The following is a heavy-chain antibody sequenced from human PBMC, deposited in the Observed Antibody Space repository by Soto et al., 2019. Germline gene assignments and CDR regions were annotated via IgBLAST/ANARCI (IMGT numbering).Heavy chain of an antibody. V-gene: IGHV3-23*01. Sequence: PGGSLRPSCAASGFTFSSYAMSLVRQAPGKGLEWVSAISGSGGSTYYADSVKGRFTISRDNYKNTLYLQMNSLRDEDTDVYYCAKVGSGYDYSRQGTLVTVSS. D-gene: IGHD5-12*01. CDR1: GFTFSSYA. CDR3: AKVGSGYDY. J-gene: IGHJ4*02. CDR2: ISGSGGST.